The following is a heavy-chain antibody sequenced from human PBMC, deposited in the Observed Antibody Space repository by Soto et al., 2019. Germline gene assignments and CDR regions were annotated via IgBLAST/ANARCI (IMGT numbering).Heavy chain of an antibody. CDR1: GGSISSGSYY. D-gene: IGHD3-16*01. J-gene: IGHJ4*02. CDR2: IYYSGST. CDR3: ARGILNTFGGVNYFDN. Sequence: SETLSLTCTVSGGSISSGSYYWSWIRQLPGKGLEWIGYIYYSGSTYSNPSLRSRVMISLDTSNSQFSLNLNSVTAADTAVYFCARGILNTFGGVNYFDNWGQGTLVTVSS. V-gene: IGHV4-31*03.